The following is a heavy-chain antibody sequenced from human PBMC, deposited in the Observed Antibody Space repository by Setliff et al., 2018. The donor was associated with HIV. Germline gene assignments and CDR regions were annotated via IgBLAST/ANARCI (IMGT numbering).Heavy chain of an antibody. V-gene: IGHV1-69*05. Sequence: ASVKVSCKVFGDTFNNYGLNWVRQAPGQGLEWMGGIIPIFKSADYAQKFQGRVTITTDESTSTAYMDLSSLKSEDTAIYYCARTSGDAYNYEGAFDVWGQGTLVTVSS. D-gene: IGHD5-12*01. CDR2: IIPIFKSA. CDR1: GDTFNNYG. J-gene: IGHJ3*01. CDR3: ARTSGDAYNYEGAFDV.